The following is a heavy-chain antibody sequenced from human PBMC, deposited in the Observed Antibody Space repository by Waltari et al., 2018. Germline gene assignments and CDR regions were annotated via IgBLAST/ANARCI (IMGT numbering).Heavy chain of an antibody. Sequence: QLQLQESGPRLVRPSETLSLICRVSGVSITSNTHYWAWSRQSPGQGLEWIWTFSYNWTPFVGPSLKGRVSVSRDASKNQVSLILGSGTAADMAVYYCATYIGASVGTAAFDVWGQGTMVTVSS. J-gene: IGHJ3*01. V-gene: IGHV4-39*01. CDR3: ATYIGASVGTAAFDV. D-gene: IGHD5-12*01. CDR1: GVSITSNTHY. CDR2: FSYNWTP.